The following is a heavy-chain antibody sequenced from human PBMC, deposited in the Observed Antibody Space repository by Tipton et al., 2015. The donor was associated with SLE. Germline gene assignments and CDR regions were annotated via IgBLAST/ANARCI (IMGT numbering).Heavy chain of an antibody. CDR1: GASISSYY. CDR3: ARLNDATAIASFDY. Sequence: TLSLTCTVSGASISSYYWNWIRKAPGKGLEWIAFMDHSGSTNYSPSLKSRVTMSVDMSKNQFSLRLSSVTAADTAVYYCARLNDATAIASFDYWGQGNLVTVSS. D-gene: IGHD2-21*02. V-gene: IGHV4-59*01. CDR2: MDHSGST. J-gene: IGHJ4*02.